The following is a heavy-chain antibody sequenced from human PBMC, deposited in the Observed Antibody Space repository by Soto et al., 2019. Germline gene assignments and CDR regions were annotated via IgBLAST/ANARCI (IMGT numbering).Heavy chain of an antibody. V-gene: IGHV3-72*01. J-gene: IGHJ4*02. D-gene: IGHD3-9*01. CDR3: ARDIAIYGDYEY. CDR1: GFTFSDHY. CDR2: SRNKANSYTT. Sequence: EVQLVESGGGLVQPGGSLRLSCAASGFTFSDHYVEWVRQAPGKGLEWVGRSRNKANSYTTEYAASVKGRFTISRDDSSNSLYLQMNSLKTEDTAVYYCARDIAIYGDYEYWGQGPLVTVSS.